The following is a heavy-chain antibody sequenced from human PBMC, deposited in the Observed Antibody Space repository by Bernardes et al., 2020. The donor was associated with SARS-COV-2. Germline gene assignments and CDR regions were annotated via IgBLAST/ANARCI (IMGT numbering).Heavy chain of an antibody. Sequence: GGSLRPPCAASGVTVRRDYMTWVRPAPGKGLEWGSVIYNGGSTIYPDSVKGRFTISRDKSKNTLYLQMNRLRDEDTAVYYCARDLYYYGMDVWGQGTTVTVSS. J-gene: IGHJ6*02. V-gene: IGHV3-66*01. CDR2: IYNGGST. CDR1: GVTVRRDY. CDR3: ARDLYYYGMDV.